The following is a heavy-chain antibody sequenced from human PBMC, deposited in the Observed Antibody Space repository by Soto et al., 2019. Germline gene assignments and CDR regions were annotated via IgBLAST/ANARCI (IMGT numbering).Heavy chain of an antibody. CDR2: INPNSGGT. Sequence: GASVKVSCKASGYTFTGYYMHWVRQAPGQGLEWMGWINPNSGGTNYAQKFQGRVTMTRDTSISTAYMELSRLRSDDTAAYYCARDIVVVPAATGGKDVWGKGTTVTVSS. J-gene: IGHJ6*04. V-gene: IGHV1-2*02. D-gene: IGHD2-2*01. CDR3: ARDIVVVPAATGGKDV. CDR1: GYTFTGYY.